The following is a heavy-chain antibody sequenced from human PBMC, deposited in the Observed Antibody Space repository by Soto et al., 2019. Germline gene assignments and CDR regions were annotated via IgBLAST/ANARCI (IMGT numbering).Heavy chain of an antibody. D-gene: IGHD2-2*01. CDR3: SRGGPYQLLSDFDL. V-gene: IGHV3-64*01. Sequence: GGSLRLACVASGFSFSNYAMHWVRQAPGKGPEYVSAISNNGVSTYYANSVKGRFIISRDNSKNTLYLQMGSLRAEDMAVYYCSRGGPYQLLSDFDLWGQGTLVTGSS. CDR1: GFSFSNYA. CDR2: ISNNGVST. J-gene: IGHJ4*02.